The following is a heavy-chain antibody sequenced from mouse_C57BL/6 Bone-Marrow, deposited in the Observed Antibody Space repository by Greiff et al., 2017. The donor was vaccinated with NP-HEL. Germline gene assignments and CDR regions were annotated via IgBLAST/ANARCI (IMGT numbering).Heavy chain of an antibody. Sequence: QVQLKESGAELARPGASVKLSCKASGYTFTSYGISWVKQRTGQGLEWIGEIYPRSGNTYYNEKFKGKATLTADKSSSTAYMELRSLTSEDSAVYFCARDDGSWFAYWGQGTLVTVSA. J-gene: IGHJ3*01. D-gene: IGHD2-3*01. CDR3: ARDDGSWFAY. CDR2: IYPRSGNT. V-gene: IGHV1-81*01. CDR1: GYTFTSYG.